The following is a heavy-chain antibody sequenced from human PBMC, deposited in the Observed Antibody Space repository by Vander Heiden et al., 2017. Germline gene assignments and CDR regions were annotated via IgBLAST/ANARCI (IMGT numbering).Heavy chain of an antibody. D-gene: IGHD3-10*01. CDR3: ARGRGSGSFQH. V-gene: IGHV4-31*03. CDR1: GDSINSGGYY. Sequence: QVQLQESGPGLVKPSKTLSLTCTVSGDSINSGGYYWSWIRQHPGKGLEWIGYIYYSGNTYYNPSLKSRVTISVDTSKGQFSLKLSSVTAADTAVYYCARGRGSGSFQHWGQGTLVTVSS. J-gene: IGHJ1*01. CDR2: IYYSGNT.